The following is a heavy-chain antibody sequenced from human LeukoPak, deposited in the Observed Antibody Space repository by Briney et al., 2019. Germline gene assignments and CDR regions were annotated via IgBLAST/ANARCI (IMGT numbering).Heavy chain of an antibody. D-gene: IGHD5-24*01. J-gene: IGHJ4*02. Sequence: ASVKVSCKASGYTFTSYDINWVRQATGQGLEWMGWMNPNSGNTGYAQKFQGRVTMTRNTSISTAYMELSSLRSEDTAVYYCARGRASWPQFRIDYWGQGTLVTVSS. CDR1: GYTFTSYD. CDR2: MNPNSGNT. V-gene: IGHV1-8*01. CDR3: ARGRASWPQFRIDY.